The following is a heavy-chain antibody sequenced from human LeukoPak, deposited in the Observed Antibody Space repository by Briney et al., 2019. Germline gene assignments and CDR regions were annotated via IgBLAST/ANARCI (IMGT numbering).Heavy chain of an antibody. CDR1: GFTFSSYE. Sequence: GGSLRLSCAASGFTFSSYEMNWVRQAPGKGLEWVSYISSSGSTRYYADSVKGRFSISRDNSKNTLYLQVNGLRTEDTAVYYCAKDRLLNCRGDCYIFDYWGQGTVVTVSS. CDR3: AKDRLLNCRGDCYIFDY. D-gene: IGHD2-21*02. V-gene: IGHV3-48*03. J-gene: IGHJ4*02. CDR2: ISSSGSTR.